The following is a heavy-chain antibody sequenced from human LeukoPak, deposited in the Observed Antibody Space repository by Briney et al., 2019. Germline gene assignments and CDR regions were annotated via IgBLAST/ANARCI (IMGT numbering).Heavy chain of an antibody. CDR1: GFTFSSYA. CDR3: AQKGYGSLTYFDS. Sequence: GGSLRLSCAASGFTFSSYAMSWVRQAPGKGLEWVSGISGSGGSTYYADSVKGRFTISRDNSKNTLYLQMNSLRAEDTAVYYCAQKGYGSLTYFDSWGQGTLVAVSS. D-gene: IGHD3-10*01. V-gene: IGHV3-23*01. CDR2: ISGSGGST. J-gene: IGHJ4*02.